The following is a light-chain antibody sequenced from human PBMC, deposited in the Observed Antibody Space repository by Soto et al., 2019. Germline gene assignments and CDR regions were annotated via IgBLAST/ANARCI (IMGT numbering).Light chain of an antibody. CDR1: QSVTR. V-gene: IGKV3-20*01. J-gene: IGKJ1*01. CDR3: QQYGNSPWT. CDR2: DAS. Sequence: EIVLTQSPATVSLSPGERATLSCRASQSVTRLAWYQQKPGQAPRLLIYDASSRATGIPDRFSGGGSGTDFTLTINRLEPEDFAVYYCQQYGNSPWTFGQGTKVDIK.